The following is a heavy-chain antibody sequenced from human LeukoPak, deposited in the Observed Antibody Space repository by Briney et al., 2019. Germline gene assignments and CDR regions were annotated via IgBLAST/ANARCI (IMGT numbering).Heavy chain of an antibody. Sequence: KPSETLSLTCTVSGGSISSSSYYWGWIRQPPGKGLEWIGSIYYSGSTYYNPSLKSRVTISVDTSKNQFSLKLSSVTAADTAVYYCARLDLKFWPIWGQGTMVTVSS. V-gene: IGHV4-39*01. CDR1: GGSISSSSYY. CDR2: IYYSGST. CDR3: ARLDLKFWPI. D-gene: IGHD3-3*01. J-gene: IGHJ3*02.